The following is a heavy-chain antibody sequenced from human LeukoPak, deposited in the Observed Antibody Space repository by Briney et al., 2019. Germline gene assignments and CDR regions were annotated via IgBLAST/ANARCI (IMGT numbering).Heavy chain of an antibody. D-gene: IGHD3-22*01. J-gene: IGHJ4*02. Sequence: PSETLSLTCTVSGGSISSGDYYWSWIRQPPGKGLEWIGYIYYSGSTYYNPSLKSRVTISVDTSKNQFSLKLSSVTAADTAVYYCARGDYDSSGYYLDYWGQGTLVTVSS. CDR2: IYYSGST. V-gene: IGHV4-30-4*01. CDR1: GGSISSGDYY. CDR3: ARGDYDSSGYYLDY.